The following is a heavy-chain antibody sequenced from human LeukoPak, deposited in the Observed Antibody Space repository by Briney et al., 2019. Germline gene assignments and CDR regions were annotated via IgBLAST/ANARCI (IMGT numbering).Heavy chain of an antibody. CDR1: GFTFSSYA. V-gene: IGHV3-23*01. J-gene: IGHJ4*02. D-gene: IGHD2-2*01. Sequence: GGSLRLSCAASGFTFSSYAMSWVRQAPGQELEWVSAISSSGASTYSADSVKGRFTIPRDNARYSLSLQMNNLRADDTAVYYCANHLACGSTTCPSFDDWGQGALVTVSS. CDR3: ANHLACGSTTCPSFDD. CDR2: ISSSGAST.